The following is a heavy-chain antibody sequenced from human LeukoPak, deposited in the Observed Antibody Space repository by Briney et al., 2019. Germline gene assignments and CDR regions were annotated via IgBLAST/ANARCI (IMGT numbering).Heavy chain of an antibody. J-gene: IGHJ4*02. V-gene: IGHV3-23*01. CDR3: ARSGLSRFGF. CDR1: IFIFCNYA. Sequence: GGSLRLPCAASIFIFCNYAMSWVPQARGKGLQWVSAFSGSGGSTYYADSGKGPFTISRDNSRNTLYLQMNSLRAEDTAVYYCARSGLSRFGFWGQGTLVTVSS. D-gene: IGHD2/OR15-2a*01. CDR2: FSGSGGST.